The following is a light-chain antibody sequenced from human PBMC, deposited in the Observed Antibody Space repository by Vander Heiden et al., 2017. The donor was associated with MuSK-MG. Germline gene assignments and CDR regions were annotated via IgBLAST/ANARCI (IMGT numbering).Light chain of an antibody. CDR2: DVS. Sequence: EAVLTQSPGTLSLSPGERATLSCRASQPISSNHLAWYQQKPGQAPRLVIYDVSNRATGIPDRFSGSGSGTDFTLTISRLDPEDFAVYYGQQSGTFGQGTQVELK. V-gene: IGKV3-20*01. J-gene: IGKJ1*01. CDR1: QPISSNH. CDR3: QQSGT.